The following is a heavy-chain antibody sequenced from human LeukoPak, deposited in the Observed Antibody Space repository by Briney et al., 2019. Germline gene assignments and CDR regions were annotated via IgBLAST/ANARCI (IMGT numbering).Heavy chain of an antibody. CDR3: ARRDIVLSQDY. CDR2: INHSGST. J-gene: IGHJ4*02. D-gene: IGHD2-8*01. V-gene: IGHV4-34*01. Sequence: PSETLSLTCAVYGGSFSGYYWSWIRQPPGKGLEWIGEINHSGSTNYNPSLKSRVTISVDTSKNQFSLKLSSVTAADTAVYYCARRDIVLSQDYWGQGTLVTVSS. CDR1: GGSFSGYY.